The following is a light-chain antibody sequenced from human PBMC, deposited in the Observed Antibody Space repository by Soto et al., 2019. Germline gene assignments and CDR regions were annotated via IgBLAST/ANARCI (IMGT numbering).Light chain of an antibody. CDR1: SSDVVTYNL. J-gene: IGLJ1*01. CDR2: EGT. CDR3: YSFAGSTTFSYV. Sequence: QSVLTQPASVSGSPGQSISISCTGTSSDVVTYNLVSWYQQHPGKAPTVLIYEGTKRPSGVSNRFSGSKSGSTASLTISGLQTEDEADYYCYSFAGSTTFSYVFGPGTKVTVL. V-gene: IGLV2-23*03.